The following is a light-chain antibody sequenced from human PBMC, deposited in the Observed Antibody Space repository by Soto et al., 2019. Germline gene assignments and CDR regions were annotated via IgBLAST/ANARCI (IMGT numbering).Light chain of an antibody. CDR3: EHYSNWPPT. J-gene: IGKJ3*01. CDR1: ESVHRN. V-gene: IGKV3-15*01. Sequence: MVMTQSPATLSVSPGEGVPLSCRASESVHRNVAWYQQKPGQGPRRLLYYASTRATGVPDRFTGSGSGTEFTLTISSLQSEDSGVYLCEHYSNWPPTFGPGTKV. CDR2: YAS.